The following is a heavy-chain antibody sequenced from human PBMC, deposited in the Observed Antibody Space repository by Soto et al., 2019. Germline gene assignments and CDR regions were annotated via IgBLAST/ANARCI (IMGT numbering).Heavy chain of an antibody. CDR2: IYSAGST. D-gene: IGHD2-2*01. CDR1: GFTLSGYY. V-gene: IGHV3-53*01. J-gene: IGHJ4*02. CDR3: ARASYCRSTSCFGPIDY. Sequence: HPGGSLRLSCAASGFTLSGYYMTWMRQAPGKGLEWVSLIYSAGSTYYADSVKGRFTISRDNSKNTLYLQMNSLRAEDTAVYYCARASYCRSTSCFGPIDYWGQGTLVTVSS.